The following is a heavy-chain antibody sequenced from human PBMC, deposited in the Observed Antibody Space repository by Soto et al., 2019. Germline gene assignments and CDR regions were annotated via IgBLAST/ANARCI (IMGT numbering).Heavy chain of an antibody. Sequence: GGSLRLSCAASGFTVSSNYMSWVRQAPGKGLEWVSVIYSGGSTYYADSVKGRFTISRDNSKNTLYLQMNSLRAEDTAVYYCARDSPRVYYYDSSGYYWSRVGYFDYWGQGTLVTVSS. CDR2: IYSGGST. CDR1: GFTVSSNY. D-gene: IGHD3-22*01. V-gene: IGHV3-66*01. J-gene: IGHJ4*02. CDR3: ARDSPRVYYYDSSGYYWSRVGYFDY.